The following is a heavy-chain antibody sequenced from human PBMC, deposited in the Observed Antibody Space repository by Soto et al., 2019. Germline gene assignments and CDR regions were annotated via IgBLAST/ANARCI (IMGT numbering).Heavy chain of an antibody. D-gene: IGHD3-10*01. CDR1: GGFTSTNNW. Sequence: QLQLQESGPGLVRPSGTLSLTCAVSGGFTSTNNWWSWVRQPPGKGLEWIGDAYHSGSTEYNPSLKRRVSISVDKSKTQISLKLTSATAADTAVYYCARSPPSSYYGGSGTFDYWGQGTLVTVSS. CDR2: AYHSGST. CDR3: ARSPPSSYYGGSGTFDY. J-gene: IGHJ4*02. V-gene: IGHV4-4*02.